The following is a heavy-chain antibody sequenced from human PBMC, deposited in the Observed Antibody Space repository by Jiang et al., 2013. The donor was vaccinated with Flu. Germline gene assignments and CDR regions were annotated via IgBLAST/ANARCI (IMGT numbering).Heavy chain of an antibody. V-gene: IGHV4-34*01. J-gene: IGHJ5*02. Sequence: LLKPSETLSLTCAVYGGSFSSYYWSWIRQPPGKGLEWIGEINHSGSTNYNPSLKSRVTISVDTSKNQFSLKLSSVTAADTAVYYCARGRHLGYCSGGSCYSDRFDPWGQGTLVTVSS. D-gene: IGHD2-15*01. CDR1: GGSFSSYY. CDR3: ARGRHLGYCSGGSCYSDRFDP. CDR2: INHSGST.